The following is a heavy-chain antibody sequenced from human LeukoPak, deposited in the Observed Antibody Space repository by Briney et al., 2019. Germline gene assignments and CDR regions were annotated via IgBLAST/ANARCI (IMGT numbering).Heavy chain of an antibody. V-gene: IGHV5-51*01. CDR3: ASSYSGSSYYFDY. CDR1: GYSFTSYW. D-gene: IGHD1-26*01. CDR2: IYPGDSDT. Sequence: GESLKISCKGSGYSFTSYWIGWVRQMPGKGLEWMGIIYPGDSDTRYSPSFQGQVTISADESISTAYLQWSSLKASDTAMYYCASSYSGSSYYFDYWGQGTLVTVSS. J-gene: IGHJ4*02.